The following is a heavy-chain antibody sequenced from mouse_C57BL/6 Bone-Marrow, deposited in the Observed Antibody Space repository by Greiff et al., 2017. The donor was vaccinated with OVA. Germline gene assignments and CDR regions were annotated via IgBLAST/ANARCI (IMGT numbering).Heavy chain of an antibody. Sequence: EVKLMESGGGLVKPRGSLKLSCAASGFTFSSYAMSWVRQTPEKRLEWVATISDGGSYTYYPDNVKGRFTLSRDNAKNNLYLQMSHLKSEDTDMYDGARGSYGSNHGYFEVWGTGTTVTVSS. D-gene: IGHD1-1*01. CDR2: ISDGGSYT. J-gene: IGHJ1*03. V-gene: IGHV5-4*03. CDR3: ARGSYGSNHGYFEV. CDR1: GFTFSSYA.